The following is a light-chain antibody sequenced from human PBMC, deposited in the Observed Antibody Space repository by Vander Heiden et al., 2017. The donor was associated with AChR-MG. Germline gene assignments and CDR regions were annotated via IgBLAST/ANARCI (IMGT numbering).Light chain of an antibody. CDR1: QTINTW. Sequence: DIQMTQSPSSVSASVGDRVTITCRASQTINTWLAWYQQKPGQAPRLLIFHATTLESGVPSRFKCSGFGRDFTLTIGGLPPEDFATYYCQQASSFPTFGQGTRLEIK. V-gene: IGKV1-12*01. CDR2: HAT. CDR3: QQASSFPT. J-gene: IGKJ5*01.